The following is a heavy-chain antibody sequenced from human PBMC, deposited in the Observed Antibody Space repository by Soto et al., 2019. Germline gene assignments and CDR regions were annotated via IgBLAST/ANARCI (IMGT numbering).Heavy chain of an antibody. CDR2: ISAHNGHT. CDR3: ARGHDMDV. Sequence: ASVKVSCKASGYTFTSYGIRWVRQAPGQGLEWMGWISAHNGHTDYAQKFQGRVTMTTDTSTTTAYMELRSLRSDDTAVFYCARGHDMDVWGQGTTVTVSS. J-gene: IGHJ6*02. CDR1: GYTFTSYG. V-gene: IGHV1-18*01.